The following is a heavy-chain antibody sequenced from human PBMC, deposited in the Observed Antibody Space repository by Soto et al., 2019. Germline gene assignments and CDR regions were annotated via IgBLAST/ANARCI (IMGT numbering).Heavy chain of an antibody. V-gene: IGHV1-3*05. CDR1: GYTFTSYA. CDR3: ERSIVVVTALDY. CDR2: INAGNGNT. Sequence: QVQLVQSGAEEKKPGASVKVSCKASGYTFTSYAMHWVRQAPGQRLEWMGWINAGNGNTKYSQKFQGRVTITRDTSASTAYMELSSLRSEDTAVYYCERSIVVVTALDYWGQVTLVTVSS. D-gene: IGHD2-21*02. J-gene: IGHJ4*02.